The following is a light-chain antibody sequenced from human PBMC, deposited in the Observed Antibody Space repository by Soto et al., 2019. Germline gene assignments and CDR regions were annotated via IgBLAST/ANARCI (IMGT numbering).Light chain of an antibody. V-gene: IGLV2-14*01. J-gene: IGLJ2*01. CDR3: SSYTSSDTLV. CDR1: SSDVGGHKY. CDR2: EVS. Sequence: QSALTQPASVSGSPGQSITISCTGTSSDVGGHKYVSWYQQHPGKAPKLVIYEVSSRPSGVSYRFSGSKSGNTASLTISGLQAEDEADYYCSSYTSSDTLVFGAGTKLTVL.